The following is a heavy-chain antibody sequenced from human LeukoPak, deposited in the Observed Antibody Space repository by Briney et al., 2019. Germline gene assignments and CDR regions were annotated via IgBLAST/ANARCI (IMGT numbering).Heavy chain of an antibody. Sequence: GGSLRLSCVASGFTFSTYTFNWVRQAPGKGLGWLSYISSGGLTIFYADSVKGRFTISRDNTKNAIYLDMTNLRAEDTAVYYCARDFDYGDYIDFWGQGTLVAVSS. CDR3: ARDFDYGDYIDF. CDR1: GFTFSTYT. CDR2: ISSGGLTI. J-gene: IGHJ4*02. D-gene: IGHD4/OR15-4a*01. V-gene: IGHV3-48*04.